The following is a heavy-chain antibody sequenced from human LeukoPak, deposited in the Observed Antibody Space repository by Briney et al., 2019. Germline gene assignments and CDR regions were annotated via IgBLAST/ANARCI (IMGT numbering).Heavy chain of an antibody. CDR2: ISYDGSNK. D-gene: IGHD2-2*01. Sequence: GGFLRLSCAASGFTFSSYAMHWVRQAPGKGLEWVAVISYDGSNKYYADSVKGRFTISRDNSKNTLYLQMNSLRAEDTAVYYCAREYNESPSSDYWGQGTLVTVSS. CDR3: AREYNESPSSDY. CDR1: GFTFSSYA. V-gene: IGHV3-30-3*01. J-gene: IGHJ4*02.